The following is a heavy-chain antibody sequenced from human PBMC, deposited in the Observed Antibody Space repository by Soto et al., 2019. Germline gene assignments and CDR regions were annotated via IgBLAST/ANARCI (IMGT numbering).Heavy chain of an antibody. V-gene: IGHV4-34*01. Sequence: PSETLSLTCAVYGGSFSGYYWSWIRQPPGKGLEWIGEINHSGSTNYNPSLKSRVTISVDTSKNQFSLKLSSVTAADTAVYYCARVLGQSTVTTQGNWFDPWGKGTLVTVSS. J-gene: IGHJ5*02. CDR2: INHSGST. D-gene: IGHD4-17*01. CDR3: ARVLGQSTVTTQGNWFDP. CDR1: GGSFSGYY.